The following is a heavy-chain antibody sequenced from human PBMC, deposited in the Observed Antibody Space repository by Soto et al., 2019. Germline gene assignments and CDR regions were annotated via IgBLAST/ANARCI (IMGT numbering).Heavy chain of an antibody. V-gene: IGHV1-69*13. D-gene: IGHD6-13*01. CDR2: TIPIFGTA. CDR3: AKPRWYGAFDI. CDR1: GGTFSSYA. Sequence: ASVKVSCKASGGTFSSYAISWVRQAPGQGLEWMGGTIPIFGTANYAQKFQGRVTITADESTSTAYMELSSLRSEDTAVYYCAKPRWYGAFDIWGQGTMVTVSS. J-gene: IGHJ3*02.